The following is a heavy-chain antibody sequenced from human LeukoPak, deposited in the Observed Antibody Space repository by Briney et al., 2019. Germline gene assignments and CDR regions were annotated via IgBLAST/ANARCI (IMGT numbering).Heavy chain of an antibody. CDR1: GGSISSYY. CDR3: ARGRRDGYNLEYFDY. J-gene: IGHJ4*02. Sequence: SETLSLTCTVSGGSISSYYWSWIRQPPGKGLEWIGSIYYSGTTYYNSSLKSRVTISVDTSKNQFSLKLSSVTAADTAVYYCARGRRDGYNLEYFDYWGQGTLVTVSS. CDR2: IYYSGTT. V-gene: IGHV4-59*05. D-gene: IGHD5-24*01.